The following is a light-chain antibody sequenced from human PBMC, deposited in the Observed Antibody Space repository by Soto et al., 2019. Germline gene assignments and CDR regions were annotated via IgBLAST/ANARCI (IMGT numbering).Light chain of an antibody. J-gene: IGLJ3*02. V-gene: IGLV2-14*01. CDR3: SSYSDSSTL. Sequence: QSALTQPASVSGSLGQSITISCTGSSSDVGYYNYVSWYQQHPGKAPKLIIYDVSDRPSGVSNRFSGSKSANTASLTISGLQAEDEADYYCSSYSDSSTLFGGGTKLTVL. CDR1: SSDVGYYNY. CDR2: DVS.